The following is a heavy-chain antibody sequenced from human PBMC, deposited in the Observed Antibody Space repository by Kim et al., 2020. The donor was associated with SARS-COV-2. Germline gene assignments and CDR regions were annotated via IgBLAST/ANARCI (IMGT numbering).Heavy chain of an antibody. D-gene: IGHD3-22*01. CDR1: GGTFSSYT. CDR3: ARKDSSGSSIDY. Sequence: SVKVSCKASGGTFSSYTISWVRQAPGQGLEWMGRIIPILGIANYAQKFQGRVTITADKSTSTAYMELSSLRSEDTAVYYCARKDSSGSSIDYWGQGTLVTVSS. CDR2: IIPILGIA. J-gene: IGHJ4*02. V-gene: IGHV1-69*02.